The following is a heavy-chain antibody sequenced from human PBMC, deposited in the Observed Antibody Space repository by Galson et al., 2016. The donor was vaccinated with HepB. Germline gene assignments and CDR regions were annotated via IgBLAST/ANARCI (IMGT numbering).Heavy chain of an antibody. V-gene: IGHV3-48*02. CDR3: ARGKAVTGSDPLDP. Sequence: SLRLSCATSGFTFSTYSMSWVRQAPGKGLEWLSYISGRSRSIYYADSVKGRFIISRDNAKNSLHLQMNSLRDEDTAVYYCARGKAVTGSDPLDPWGQGTLVTVSS. CDR2: ISGRSRSI. D-gene: IGHD6-19*01. J-gene: IGHJ5*02. CDR1: GFTFSTYS.